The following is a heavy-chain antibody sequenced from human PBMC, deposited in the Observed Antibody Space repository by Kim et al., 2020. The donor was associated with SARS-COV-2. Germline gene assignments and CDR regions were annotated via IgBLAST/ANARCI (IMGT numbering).Heavy chain of an antibody. CDR3: ARRYGGTDY. D-gene: IGHD2-15*01. V-gene: IGHV1-69*01. J-gene: IGHJ4*02. CDR2: GTE. Sequence: GTENYAQKFQSRVTITADESTSTAYMELSSLRSEDTAVYYCARRYGGTDYWGQGTLVTVSS.